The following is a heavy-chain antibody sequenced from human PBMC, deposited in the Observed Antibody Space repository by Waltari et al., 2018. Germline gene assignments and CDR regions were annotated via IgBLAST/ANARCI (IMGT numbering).Heavy chain of an antibody. CDR3: AKESGGYDHPYFDQ. J-gene: IGHJ4*02. CDR1: GGTFSSWA. D-gene: IGHD5-12*01. V-gene: IGHV1-69*14. Sequence: QVQLVQSGAEVRKPGSSVRISCKPSGGTFSSWAFSWVRQAPGQGLEWVGRGSPGFGTSSSAQRFQGRVSITADKSTTTIHMELNSLTSDDAAVYYCAKESGGYDHPYFDQWGQGTLVTVSS. CDR2: GSPGFGTS.